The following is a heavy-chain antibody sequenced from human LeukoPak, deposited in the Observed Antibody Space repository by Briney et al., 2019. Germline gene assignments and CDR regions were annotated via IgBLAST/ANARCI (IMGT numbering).Heavy chain of an antibody. CDR2: IYYSGST. CDR3: ADYYYDSSRAFDI. CDR1: GVSISSSSYC. D-gene: IGHD3-22*01. Sequence: PSETLSLTCTVSGVSISSSSYCWGWIRQPPGKGLEWIGSIYYSGSTYYNPSLKSRVTISVDTSKNQFSLKLSSVTAADTAVYYCADYYYDSSRAFDIWGQGTMVTVSS. V-gene: IGHV4-39*01. J-gene: IGHJ3*02.